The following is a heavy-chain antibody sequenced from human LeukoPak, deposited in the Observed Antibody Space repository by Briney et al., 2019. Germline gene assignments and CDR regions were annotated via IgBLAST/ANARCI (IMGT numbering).Heavy chain of an antibody. J-gene: IGHJ4*02. CDR1: GYTFTRYD. CDR2: LNPKSGNT. V-gene: IGHV1-8*03. Sequence: ASVKVSCKASGYTFTRYDINWVRQATGQGLEWMGWLNPKSGNTGHAQKFQGRVTITRDTSISTVYMELSSLRSEDTAVYYCASTDYWGQGTLVTVSS. CDR3: ASTDY.